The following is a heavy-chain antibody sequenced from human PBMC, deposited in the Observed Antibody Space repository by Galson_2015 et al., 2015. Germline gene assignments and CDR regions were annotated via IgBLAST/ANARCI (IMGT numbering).Heavy chain of an antibody. V-gene: IGHV4-59*01. CDR1: DDSFNRYY. D-gene: IGHD6-19*01. CDR2: VSHSWST. Sequence: SETLSLTCTVSDDSFNRYYWTWIRQPPGRGLEWIGYVSHSWSTNYNPSLKSRVTMSVDMSRSQFSLRLNSVTAADTAVYYCARVRVIPSGWPLSHFDSWGQGILVTVSS. CDR3: ARVRVIPSGWPLSHFDS. J-gene: IGHJ4*02.